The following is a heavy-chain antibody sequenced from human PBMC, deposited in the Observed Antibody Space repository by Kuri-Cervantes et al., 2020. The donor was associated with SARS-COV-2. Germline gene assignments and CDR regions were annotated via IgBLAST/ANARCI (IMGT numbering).Heavy chain of an antibody. CDR1: GYTLTELS. CDR2: FDPEDGET. V-gene: IGHV1-24*01. J-gene: IGHJ3*02. D-gene: IGHD2-21*01. CDR3: ATRLLFRGSSELGGDAFDI. Sequence: ASVKVSCKVSGYTLTELSMHWVRQAPGEGLEWMGGFDPEDGETIYAQKFQGRVTMTEDTSTDTAYMELSSLRSEDTAVYYCATRLLFRGSSELGGDAFDIWGQGTMVTVSS.